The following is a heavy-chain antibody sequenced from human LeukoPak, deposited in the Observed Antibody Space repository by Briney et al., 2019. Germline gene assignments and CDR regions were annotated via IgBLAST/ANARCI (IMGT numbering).Heavy chain of an antibody. J-gene: IGHJ4*02. V-gene: IGHV1-18*01. D-gene: IGHD3-16*01. CDR1: GYTFANFG. CDR2: ISAYNGNT. Sequence: ASVRVSCKTSGYTFANFGLSWVRQAPGRGLEWMGWISAYNGNTKYAQRLQGRVTLTTDTSTSTAYMELRSLRSDDTAVYYCARGRDAYYFDYWGQGTLVTVSS. CDR3: ARGRDAYYFDY.